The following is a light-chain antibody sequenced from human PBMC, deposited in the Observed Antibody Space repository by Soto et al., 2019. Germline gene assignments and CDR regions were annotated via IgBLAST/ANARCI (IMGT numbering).Light chain of an antibody. CDR1: QIISND. V-gene: IGKV3-15*01. CDR2: GAS. CDR3: QQYNSWPPLT. Sequence: EIVMTQSPATLSVSPGERATLSCRASQIISNDLAWYQQKPGQAPRLLIYGASTRATGIPGRFSGSGSGTEFTITISSLQSEDFAVYYCQQYNSWPPLTFGGGTKVDIK. J-gene: IGKJ4*01.